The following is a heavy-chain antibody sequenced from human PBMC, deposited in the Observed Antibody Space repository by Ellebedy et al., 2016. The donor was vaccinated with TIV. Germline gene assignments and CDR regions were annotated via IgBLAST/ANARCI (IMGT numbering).Heavy chain of an antibody. CDR3: ARGFGEWAGGMDV. CDR1: GFTFDDYG. J-gene: IGHJ6*02. D-gene: IGHD3-10*01. CDR2: INWNGGST. Sequence: GESLKISCAASGFTFDDYGMSWVRQAPGKGLEWVSGINWNGGSTGYADSVKGRFTISRDNAKNSLYLQMNSLRAEDTALYHCARGFGEWAGGMDVWGQGTTVTVSS. V-gene: IGHV3-20*01.